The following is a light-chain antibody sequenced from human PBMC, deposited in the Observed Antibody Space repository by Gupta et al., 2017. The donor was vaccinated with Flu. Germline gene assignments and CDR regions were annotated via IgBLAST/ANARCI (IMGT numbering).Light chain of an antibody. J-gene: IGKJ1*01. CDR1: TSLVYSDGNTV. Sequence: VVMTQSPLSLIVAPGQPVSIARRSSTSLVYSDGNTVLHWFQQRPGESPRRLIYLVSHRDTGVPDRFSGSCSGTDFTLKISRVEADDVGVYFCMQGAHWPWAFGQGTKVEIK. CDR2: LVS. CDR3: MQGAHWPWA. V-gene: IGKV2-30*01.